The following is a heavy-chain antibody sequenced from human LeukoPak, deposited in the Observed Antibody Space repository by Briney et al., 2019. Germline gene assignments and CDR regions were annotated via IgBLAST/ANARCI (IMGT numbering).Heavy chain of an antibody. CDR1: GFTFSSYW. CDR2: IKQDGSEK. Sequence: GGSLRLSCAASGFTFSSYWMSWVRQAPGKGLEWVANIKQDGSEKYYVDSVKGRFTISRDNAKNSLYLQINSLRAEDTAVYYCARVTAAAALDYWGQGTLVTVSS. D-gene: IGHD6-13*01. CDR3: ARVTAAAALDY. V-gene: IGHV3-7*01. J-gene: IGHJ4*02.